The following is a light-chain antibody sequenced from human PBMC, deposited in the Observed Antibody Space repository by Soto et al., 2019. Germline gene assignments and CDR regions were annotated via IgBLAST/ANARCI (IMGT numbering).Light chain of an antibody. CDR3: AAWDDSLRGVV. V-gene: IGLV1-47*02. Sequence: QSVLTQPPSASGAPGQRVTLSCVGGSSNVGFNAVNWNQQIPGAAPKLLMHGNSQRPSGVPDRFSGSKSGTSASLAIIGLRTEDEAHYYCAAWDDSLRGVVFGGGTKVTVL. J-gene: IGLJ3*02. CDR1: SSNVGFNA. CDR2: GNS.